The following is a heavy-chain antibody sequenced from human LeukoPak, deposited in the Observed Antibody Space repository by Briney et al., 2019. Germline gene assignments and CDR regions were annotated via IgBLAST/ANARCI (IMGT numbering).Heavy chain of an antibody. V-gene: IGHV3-30*02. CDR1: GFTFSSYG. D-gene: IGHD4/OR15-4a*01. CDR2: IRYDGSNK. Sequence: GGSLSLSCAAYGFTFSSYGMNWIRQAPGKGLEWVAFIRYDGSNKYYADSVKGRFTFSRDNSKNTLFLQMNSLSPEDTAVYYWAKGLDYGLDYWGQGTLATVSS. CDR3: AKGLDYGLDY. J-gene: IGHJ4*02.